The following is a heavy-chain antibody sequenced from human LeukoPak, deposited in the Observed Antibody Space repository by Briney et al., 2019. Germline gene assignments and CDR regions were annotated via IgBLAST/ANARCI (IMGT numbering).Heavy chain of an antibody. J-gene: IGHJ4*02. CDR1: GFTFSSYE. V-gene: IGHV3-48*03. CDR3: ARDPGRLYFDY. CDR2: ISSSGSTI. Sequence: GGSLRLSCAASGFTFSSYEINWVRQAPGKGLEWVSYISSSGSTIYYADSVKGRFTISRDNAKNSLYLQMNSLRAEDTAVYYCARDPGRLYFDYWGQGTLVTVSS.